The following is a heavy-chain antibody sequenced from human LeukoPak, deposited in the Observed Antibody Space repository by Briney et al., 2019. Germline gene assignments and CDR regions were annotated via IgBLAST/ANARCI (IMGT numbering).Heavy chain of an antibody. J-gene: IGHJ5*02. D-gene: IGHD6-13*01. CDR1: GGSFSGYY. Sequence: SETLSLTCAVYGGSFSGYYWSWIRQPPGKGLEWIGEINHSGSTNYNPPLKSRVTISVDTSKNQFSLKLSSVTAADTAVYYCANSPRSSWQSDNWFDPWGQGTLVTVSS. CDR2: INHSGST. V-gene: IGHV4-34*01. CDR3: ANSPRSSWQSDNWFDP.